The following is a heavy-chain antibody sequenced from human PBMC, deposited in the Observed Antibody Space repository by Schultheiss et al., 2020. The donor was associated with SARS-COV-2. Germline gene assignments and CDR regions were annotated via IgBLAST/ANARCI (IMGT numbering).Heavy chain of an antibody. CDR2: IYYNGIT. CDR1: GGSISSYY. CDR3: AESSGYYFDY. D-gene: IGHD3-22*01. Sequence: GSLRLSCTVSGGSISSYYWVWIRQPPGKGLEWIGKIYYNGITYYNPSLTSRVTISVDTSKSQFSLKLSSVTAADTAVYYCAESSGYYFDYWGQGILVTVSS. J-gene: IGHJ4*02. V-gene: IGHV4-59*04.